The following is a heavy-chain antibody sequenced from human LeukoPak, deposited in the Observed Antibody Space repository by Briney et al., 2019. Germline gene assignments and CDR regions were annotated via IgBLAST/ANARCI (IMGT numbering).Heavy chain of an antibody. CDR1: GYSISSGYY. V-gene: IGHV4-38-2*02. J-gene: IGHJ4*02. D-gene: IGHD5-18*01. Sequence: SETLSLTCTVSGYSISSGYYWGWIRQPPGKGLEWIGSIYHSGSTYYNPSLKSRVTISVDTSKNQFSLKLSSVTAADTAVYYCARGPIQQWLYGGYFDFWGQGTLSTVSS. CDR2: IYHSGST. CDR3: ARGPIQQWLYGGYFDF.